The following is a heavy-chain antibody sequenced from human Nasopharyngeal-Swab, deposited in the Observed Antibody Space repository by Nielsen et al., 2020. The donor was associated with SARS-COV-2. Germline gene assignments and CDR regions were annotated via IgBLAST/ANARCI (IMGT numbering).Heavy chain of an antibody. Sequence: GESLKISCAASGFTFTNAWMSWVRQAPGKGLGWVGRIKSKTDGGTTDYAAPVKGRFTISRDDSKNTLYLQMNSLKTEDTAVYYCTTALFTYYYDSSGYYYVDYWGQGTLVTVSS. CDR3: TTALFTYYYDSSGYYYVDY. CDR2: IKSKTDGGTT. CDR1: GFTFTNAW. D-gene: IGHD3-22*01. J-gene: IGHJ4*02. V-gene: IGHV3-15*01.